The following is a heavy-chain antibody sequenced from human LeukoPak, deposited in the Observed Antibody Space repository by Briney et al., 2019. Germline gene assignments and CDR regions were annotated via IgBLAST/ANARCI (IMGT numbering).Heavy chain of an antibody. Sequence: SETVSLTCTVSGGSISSYYWSWVRQPPGKGLEWIGYIYYSGSTNYNPSLKSRVTISVDTSKNQFSLKLSSVTAADTAVYYCAKGNGYSYGFDYWGQGTLVTVSS. CDR2: IYYSGST. V-gene: IGHV4-59*01. CDR1: GGSISSYY. J-gene: IGHJ4*02. D-gene: IGHD5-18*01. CDR3: AKGNGYSYGFDY.